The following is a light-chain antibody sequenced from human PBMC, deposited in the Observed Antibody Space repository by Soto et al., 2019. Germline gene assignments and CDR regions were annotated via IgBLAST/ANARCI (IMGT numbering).Light chain of an antibody. CDR2: EVS. CDR1: NSDVGGYNF. Sequence: QSVLTQPASVSGSPGQSITISCTGTNSDVGGYNFVSWYQQRPGKAPKLMIYEVSYRPSGVSNRFSGSKSGNTASLTISGLQTEDEGDYYCSSYSSGSTRYVFGPGTKVTVL. V-gene: IGLV2-14*01. J-gene: IGLJ1*01. CDR3: SSYSSGSTRYV.